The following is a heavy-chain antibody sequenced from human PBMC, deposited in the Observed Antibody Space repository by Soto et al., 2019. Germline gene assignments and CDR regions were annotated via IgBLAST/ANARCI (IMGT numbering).Heavy chain of an antibody. CDR1: GLTFSRHW. J-gene: IGHJ4*02. D-gene: IGHD3-3*01. CDR2: IKQDGREK. Sequence: GVSLRLSGTAPGLTFSRHWMSWVRQAPGKGLAWVANIKQDGREKYYVDSVKGRFAISRDNAKNSLFLQMISLRDEDTAVYYCASRVPEDVYYGVFDYWGQGA. V-gene: IGHV3-7*03. CDR3: ASRVPEDVYYGVFDY.